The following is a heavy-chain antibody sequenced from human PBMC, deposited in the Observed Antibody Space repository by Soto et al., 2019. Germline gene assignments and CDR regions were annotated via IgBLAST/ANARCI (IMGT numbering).Heavy chain of an antibody. V-gene: IGHV4-31*03. Sequence: TSETLSLTCTVSGGSISSGGYYWSWIRQHPGKGLEWIGYGHYSGSTDYNPPLKGRVTISLDTSKNQFSLKLSSVTAADTAVYYCARADSSGYYLKTWGQGTLVTVSS. CDR1: GGSISSGGYY. D-gene: IGHD3-22*01. CDR3: ARADSSGYYLKT. J-gene: IGHJ4*02. CDR2: GHYSGST.